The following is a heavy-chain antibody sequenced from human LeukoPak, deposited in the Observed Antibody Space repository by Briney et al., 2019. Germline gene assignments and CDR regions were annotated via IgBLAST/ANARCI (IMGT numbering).Heavy chain of an antibody. D-gene: IGHD5-24*01. V-gene: IGHV3-30-3*01. CDR2: ISYDGSNK. Sequence: GGSLRLSCAASGFTFSSYAMHWVRQAPGKGLEWVAVISYDGSNKYYADSVKGRFTIPRDNSKNTLYLQMNSLRAEDTAVYYCARGRGDGYNLDYWGQGTLVTVSS. CDR3: ARGRGDGYNLDY. CDR1: GFTFSSYA. J-gene: IGHJ4*02.